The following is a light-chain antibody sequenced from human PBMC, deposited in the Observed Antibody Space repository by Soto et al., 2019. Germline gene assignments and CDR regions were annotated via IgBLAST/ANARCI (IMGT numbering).Light chain of an antibody. J-gene: IGLJ1*01. CDR3: GSWDSSLSAYV. V-gene: IGLV1-51*01. CDR2: DDN. Sequence: SVLTQPPSVSAAPGQKVTISCSGSSSNIGGNSVSWYQQLPGTAPKLLIYDDNKRPSGIPDRFSGSKSGTSATLGITGFQTGDEADYYCGSWDSSLSAYVFGTGTKVIGL. CDR1: SSNIGGNS.